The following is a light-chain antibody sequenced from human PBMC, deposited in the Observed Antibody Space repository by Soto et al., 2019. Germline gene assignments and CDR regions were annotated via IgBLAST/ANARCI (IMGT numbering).Light chain of an antibody. Sequence: EIVLTQSPGTLSLSPGERATLSCRASQSVSSNFLAWYQQKPGQAPRLLMYGASSRATGIPDRFSGSGSGTDITVTISRLEPEDSAVYYCQQYGSSPWTFGHGTNVEIQ. CDR2: GAS. CDR1: QSVSSNF. J-gene: IGKJ1*01. CDR3: QQYGSSPWT. V-gene: IGKV3-20*01.